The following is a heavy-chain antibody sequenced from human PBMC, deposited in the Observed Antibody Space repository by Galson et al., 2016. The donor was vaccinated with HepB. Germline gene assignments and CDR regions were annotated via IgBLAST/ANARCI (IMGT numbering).Heavy chain of an antibody. CDR3: ARDRKIGEYSNAHFDY. CDR1: GYSFNFYG. J-gene: IGHJ4*02. V-gene: IGHV1-18*01. Sequence: SVKVSCKASGYSFNFYGIRWVRQAPGQGLEWMGWISGYNGNTNHAQRPQGRVTMTTDTSTSTAYMELRSLRSDDTAVYYCARDRKIGEYSNAHFDYWGQGILVSVSS. D-gene: IGHD2/OR15-2a*01. CDR2: ISGYNGNT.